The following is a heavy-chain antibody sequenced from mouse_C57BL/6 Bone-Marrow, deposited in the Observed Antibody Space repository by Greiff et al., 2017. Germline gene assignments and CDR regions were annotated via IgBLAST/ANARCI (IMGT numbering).Heavy chain of an antibody. Sequence: VQLQQSGAELVRPGSSVKLSCKASGYTFTSYWMHWVKQRPIQGLEWIGNIDPSDSDTHYNQKFKDKATLTVDKSSSTAYMQLSRLTSEDSAVYYCCAGLEGLDYWGQGTTLTVSS. CDR2: IDPSDSDT. J-gene: IGHJ2*01. D-gene: IGHD2-13*01. CDR1: GYTFTSYW. CDR3: CAGLEGLDY. V-gene: IGHV1-52*01.